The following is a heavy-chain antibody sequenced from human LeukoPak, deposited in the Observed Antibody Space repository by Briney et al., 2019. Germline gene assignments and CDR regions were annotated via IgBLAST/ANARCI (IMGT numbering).Heavy chain of an antibody. CDR1: GFTFSSYG. CDR2: ISYDGSSK. Sequence: GGSLRLSCAASGFTFSSYGMHWVRQAPGKGLEWVAVISYDGSSKYYADSVKGRFTISRDNSKNTLYLQMNSLRAEDTAVYHCATSGYSYRGFGYWGQGTLVTVSS. D-gene: IGHD5-18*01. CDR3: ATSGYSYRGFGY. J-gene: IGHJ4*02. V-gene: IGHV3-30*03.